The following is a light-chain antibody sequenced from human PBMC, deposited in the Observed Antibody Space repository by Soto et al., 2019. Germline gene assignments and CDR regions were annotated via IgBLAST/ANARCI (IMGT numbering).Light chain of an antibody. V-gene: IGKV1-39*01. CDR2: DAS. J-gene: IGKJ1*01. CDR3: QQTYTTPWT. CDR1: QSVGRW. Sequence: DIQMTQSPSTLSASVGDRVTITCRASQSVGRWLAWYQQKTGKAPKVLIHDASSLQSGVPSRFSGSGSGTDFALTINSLQLEDFATIYCQQTYTTPWTFGQGTKVEIK.